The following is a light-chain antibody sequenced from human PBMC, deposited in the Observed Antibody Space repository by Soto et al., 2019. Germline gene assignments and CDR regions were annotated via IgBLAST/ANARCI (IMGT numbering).Light chain of an antibody. CDR2: DVS. Sequence: QSALTQPASVSGSPGQSITISCTGTSSDVGGYNYVSWYQQHPGKAPKVMLYDVSKRPSGISNRFSGSKSVNTASLTISGRQVEDEADYYCSSYTSGSTRVVFGGGTKLTVL. CDR1: SSDVGGYNY. CDR3: SSYTSGSTRVV. V-gene: IGLV2-14*03. J-gene: IGLJ2*01.